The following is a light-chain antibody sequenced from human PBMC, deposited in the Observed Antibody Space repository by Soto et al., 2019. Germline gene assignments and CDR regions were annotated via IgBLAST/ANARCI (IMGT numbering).Light chain of an antibody. CDR3: SSYTXSSPYV. J-gene: IGLJ1*01. Sequence: QSVLTQPASVSGSPGQSITISCTGTSSDVGGYNYVSWYQQHPGKAPKLMIYDVTNRPSGVSNRFSGSKSGNTASLTISWLQAEDEADYYCSSYTXSSPYVFGXGTK. CDR2: DVT. V-gene: IGLV2-14*01. CDR1: SSDVGGYNY.